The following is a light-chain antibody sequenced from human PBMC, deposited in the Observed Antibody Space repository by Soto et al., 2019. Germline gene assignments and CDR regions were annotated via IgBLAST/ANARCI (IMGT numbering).Light chain of an antibody. CDR2: GAS. CDR3: QQYNNWPPWT. Sequence: EIVLTQSPATLSLSPGERATLSCRASQSVSGSYLAWYQQKPGQPPRLLIYGASTRATSIPARFSGSGSGTEFTLTISSLQSEDFAVYYCQQYNNWPPWTFGQGTKVDIK. CDR1: QSVSGSY. J-gene: IGKJ1*01. V-gene: IGKV3-15*01.